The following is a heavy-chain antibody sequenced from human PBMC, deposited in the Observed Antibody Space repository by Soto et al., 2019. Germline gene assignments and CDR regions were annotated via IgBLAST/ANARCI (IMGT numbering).Heavy chain of an antibody. V-gene: IGHV3-23*01. CDR2: ISGSGGST. D-gene: IGHD3-10*01. CDR3: AKDLDTGSYSSNYGMDV. Sequence: GGSLRLSCAASGFTFSSYAMSWVRQAPGKGLEWVSAISGSGGSTYYADSVKGRFTISRDNSKNTLYLQMNSLRAEDTAVYYCAKDLDTGSYSSNYGMDVWGQGTTVTVSS. J-gene: IGHJ6*02. CDR1: GFTFSSYA.